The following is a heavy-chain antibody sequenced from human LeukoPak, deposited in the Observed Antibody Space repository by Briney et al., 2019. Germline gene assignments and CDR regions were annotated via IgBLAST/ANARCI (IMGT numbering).Heavy chain of an antibody. J-gene: IGHJ6*03. Sequence: SVKVSCKASGYTFTSYGISWVRQAPGQGLEWMGGIIPIFGTANYAQKFQGRVTITAGESTSTAYMELSSLRSEDTAVYYCARGWDIVVVPAALRDYYYYMDVWGKGTTVTVSS. D-gene: IGHD2-2*01. CDR3: ARGWDIVVVPAALRDYYYYMDV. CDR1: GYTFTSYG. V-gene: IGHV1-69*13. CDR2: IIPIFGTA.